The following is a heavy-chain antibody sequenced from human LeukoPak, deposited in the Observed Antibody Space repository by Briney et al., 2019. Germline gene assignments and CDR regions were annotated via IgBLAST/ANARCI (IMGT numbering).Heavy chain of an antibody. CDR2: IYYSGTT. V-gene: IGHV4-39*01. CDR3: ARQQWLYRRPFDY. Sequence: PSETLSLTCTGSGGSISSSTYYWGWIRQPPGKGLEWIGSIYYSGTTYYNPSLKSRVTISVDTSKNQFSLKLSSVTAADTAVYYCARQQWLYRRPFDYWGQGTLVTVSS. CDR1: GGSISSSTYY. J-gene: IGHJ4*02. D-gene: IGHD6-19*01.